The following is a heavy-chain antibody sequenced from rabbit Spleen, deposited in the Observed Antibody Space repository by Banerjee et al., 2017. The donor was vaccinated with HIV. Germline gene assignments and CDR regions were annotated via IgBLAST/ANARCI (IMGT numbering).Heavy chain of an antibody. Sequence: LVESGGGLVQPEGSLTLTCTASGLTIRNNYWMCWVRQAPGKGLEWIGCIYIDSGRPYYASWAKGRFSITRSTSLNTVTLQLNSLTAADTATYFCARGAWSFDCMNLWGQGTLVTVS. CDR3: ARGAWSFDCMNL. CDR1: GLTIRNNY. J-gene: IGHJ4*01. D-gene: IGHD3-1*01. CDR2: IYIDSGRP. V-gene: IGHV1S47*01.